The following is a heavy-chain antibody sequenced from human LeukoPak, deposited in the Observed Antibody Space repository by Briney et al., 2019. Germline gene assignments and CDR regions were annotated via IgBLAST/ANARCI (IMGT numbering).Heavy chain of an antibody. D-gene: IGHD5-24*01. J-gene: IGHJ4*02. CDR3: ARARDGYPIGYFDY. CDR1: GFTFDDHG. Sequence: GSLRLSCAASGFTFDDHGMSWIRQPPGKGLEWIGEINHSGSTNYNPSLKSRVTISVDTSKNQFSLKLSSVTAADTAVYYCARARDGYPIGYFDYWGQGTLVTVSS. V-gene: IGHV4-34*01. CDR2: INHSGST.